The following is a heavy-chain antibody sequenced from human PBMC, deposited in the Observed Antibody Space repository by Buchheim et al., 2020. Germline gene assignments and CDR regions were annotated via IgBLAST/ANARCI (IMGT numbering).Heavy chain of an antibody. CDR2: IDSSSRTI. CDR1: GFKFSDYS. CDR3: AREVPTVISDY. V-gene: IGHV3-48*02. Sequence: EVQLVESGGDLVQPGGSLRLSCVVSGFKFSDYSVNWVRQAPGKGLEWISYIDSSSRTIYYADSVKGRFTVSRDNAKNSLYLQMNSLTNDDAAVYYCAREVPTVISDYWGQGTL. D-gene: IGHD4-17*01. J-gene: IGHJ4*02.